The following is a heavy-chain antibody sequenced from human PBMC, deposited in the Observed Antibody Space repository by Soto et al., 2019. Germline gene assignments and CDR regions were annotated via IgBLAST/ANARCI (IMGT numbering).Heavy chain of an antibody. CDR1: GGSISSSNW. V-gene: IGHV4-4*02. J-gene: IGHJ5*02. Sequence: VQLRQSGPGLVKPSGTLSLTCAVSGGSISSSNWWTWVRQAPGKGLEWIGEIYHSGNTYYNPSLKGRVNTTVXXXNXXLSLQRTSVTAAYTAVYYGATLPPRVVASLLPIPTWGQGTLVTVSS. D-gene: IGHD2-15*01. CDR3: ATLPPRVVASLLPIPT. CDR2: IYHSGNT.